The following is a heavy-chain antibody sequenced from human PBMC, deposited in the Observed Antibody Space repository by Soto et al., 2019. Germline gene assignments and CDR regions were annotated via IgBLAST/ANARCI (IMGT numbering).Heavy chain of an antibody. CDR3: ATVIRLGYYDSSGYPDH. J-gene: IGHJ5*02. Sequence: PGGSLRLSCAASGFTFSSYSMNWVRQAPGKGLEWVSSISSSSSYIYYADSVKGRFTISRDNAKNSLYLQMKSLRAEDTAVYYCATVIRLGYYDSSGYPDHWGQGTLVTVSS. CDR2: ISSSSSYI. CDR1: GFTFSSYS. V-gene: IGHV3-21*01. D-gene: IGHD3-22*01.